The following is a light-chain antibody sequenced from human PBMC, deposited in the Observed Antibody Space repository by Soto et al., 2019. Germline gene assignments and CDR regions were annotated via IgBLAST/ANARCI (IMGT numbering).Light chain of an antibody. CDR2: EVS. V-gene: IGLV2-14*01. CDR3: SSYTSSNSFV. J-gene: IGLJ1*01. Sequence: QSALTQPASVSGSPGQSITISCTGTSSDVGGYKYVSWYQQHPVKAPKLMIYEVSNRPSGVSNRFSGSKSGNTASLTISGLQAEDEADYYCSSYTSSNSFVFGTGTKLTVL. CDR1: SSDVGGYKY.